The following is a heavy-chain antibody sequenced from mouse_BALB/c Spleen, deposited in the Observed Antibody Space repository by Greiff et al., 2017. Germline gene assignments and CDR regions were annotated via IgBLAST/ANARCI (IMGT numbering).Heavy chain of an antibody. CDR1: GFTFTDYY. D-gene: IGHD1-1*01. CDR3: ARDDYYGGAMDY. Sequence: EVQRVESGGGLVQPGGSLRLSCATSGFTFTDYYMSWVRQPPGKALEWLGFIRNKANGYTTEYSASVKGRFTISRDNSQSILYLQMNTLRAEDSATYYCARDDYYGGAMDYWGQGTSVTVSS. J-gene: IGHJ4*01. CDR2: IRNKANGYTT. V-gene: IGHV7-3*02.